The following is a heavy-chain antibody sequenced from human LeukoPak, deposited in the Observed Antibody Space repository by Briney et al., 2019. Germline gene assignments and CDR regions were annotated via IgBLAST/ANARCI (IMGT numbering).Heavy chain of an antibody. CDR3: AKVTGDYYDTSGAFDY. CDR2: IWHDGSND. V-gene: IGHV3-33*06. CDR1: GFIFSSYG. J-gene: IGHJ4*02. D-gene: IGHD3-22*01. Sequence: GRSLRLSCAASGFIFSSYGMHWVRQAPGKGLEWVARIWHDGSNDDYADSVKGRFTISRDNSKNTLYLQMNSLRAEDTAIYYCAKVTGDYYDTSGAFDYWGQGTLVTVSS.